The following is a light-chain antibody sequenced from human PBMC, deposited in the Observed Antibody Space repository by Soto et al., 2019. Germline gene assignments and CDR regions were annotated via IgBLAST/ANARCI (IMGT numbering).Light chain of an antibody. J-gene: IGKJ4*01. CDR2: DTS. Sequence: EVVLTQSPGTLSLSPGERATLSFRASQTITTELAWYQQKPGQTPRLLIYDTSIRATGVPARFSGSRSGAEFTLTISSLQSEDFAVYYCQHYVNWPLTFGGGTKVDI. V-gene: IGKV3-15*01. CDR1: QTITTE. CDR3: QHYVNWPLT.